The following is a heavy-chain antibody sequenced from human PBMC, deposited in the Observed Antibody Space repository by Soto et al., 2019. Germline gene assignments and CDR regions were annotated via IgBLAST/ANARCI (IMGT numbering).Heavy chain of an antibody. CDR1: GGSISTGGYY. V-gene: IGHV4-31*03. CDR3: ARSVFP. Sequence: QVQLQESGPGLVKPSQTLSLTCTVSGGSISTGGYYWNWIRQHPGKRLEWIGYFYYSGSTYYNPSLESRVTISVNSSKNQFSLKLSSVSAADTAVYYCARSVFPWGQGTLVTVSS. CDR2: FYYSGST. J-gene: IGHJ5*02.